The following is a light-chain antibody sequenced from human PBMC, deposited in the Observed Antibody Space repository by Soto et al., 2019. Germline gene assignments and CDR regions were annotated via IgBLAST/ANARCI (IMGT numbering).Light chain of an antibody. CDR2: DVS. Sequence: QSALTQPRSVSGSPGQSVTISCTGTSSDVGGYNYVSWYQQHPGKAPKLMIYDVSKRPSGVPDRFSGSKSGNTASLTISGLQAEDEADYYCCSYAGSVVLGGGTKLTVL. CDR1: SSDVGGYNY. CDR3: CSYAGSVV. J-gene: IGLJ2*01. V-gene: IGLV2-11*01.